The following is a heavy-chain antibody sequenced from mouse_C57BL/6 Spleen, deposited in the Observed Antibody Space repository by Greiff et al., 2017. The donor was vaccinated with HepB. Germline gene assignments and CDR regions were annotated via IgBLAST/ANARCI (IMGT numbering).Heavy chain of an antibody. D-gene: IGHD1-1*01. CDR3: ARDYGSPYAMDY. Sequence: VQLQQSGPELVKPGASVKISCKASGYSFTSYWMHWVKQRPGQGLEWIGMIHPNSGSTNYNEKFKSKATLTVDKSSSTAYMQLSSLTSEDSAVYYCARDYGSPYAMDYWGQGTSVTVSS. CDR1: GYSFTSYW. CDR2: IHPNSGST. J-gene: IGHJ4*01. V-gene: IGHV1-64*01.